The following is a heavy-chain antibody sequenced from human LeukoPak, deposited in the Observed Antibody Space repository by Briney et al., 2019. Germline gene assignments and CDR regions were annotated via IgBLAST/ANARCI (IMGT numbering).Heavy chain of an antibody. D-gene: IGHD6-13*01. J-gene: IGHJ5*02. CDR3: ARTDSSSWYNWFDP. CDR1: GGSISSYY. V-gene: IGHV4-59*01. CDR2: IYYSGST. Sequence: SETLSLTCTVSGGSISSYYWSWVRQSPGKGLEWIGYIYYSGSTTYNPSLKSRITISVYTSRNQFSLNLTSGTAADTAVYYCARTDSSSWYNWFDPWGQGTLVTVSP.